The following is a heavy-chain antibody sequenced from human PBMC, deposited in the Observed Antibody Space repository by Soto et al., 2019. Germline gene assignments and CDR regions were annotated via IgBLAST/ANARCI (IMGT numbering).Heavy chain of an antibody. D-gene: IGHD3-3*01. CDR3: AKFWSGYSTMDV. Sequence: EVQLLESGGGLVQPGGSLRLSCAASGFTFSSYAMSWVRQAPGKGLEWVSAISGSGGSTYYADSVKGRFTISRDNSKNTLYLQMNSRRAEDTAVYYCAKFWSGYSTMDVWGKGTTVTVSS. V-gene: IGHV3-23*01. CDR2: ISGSGGST. CDR1: GFTFSSYA. J-gene: IGHJ6*04.